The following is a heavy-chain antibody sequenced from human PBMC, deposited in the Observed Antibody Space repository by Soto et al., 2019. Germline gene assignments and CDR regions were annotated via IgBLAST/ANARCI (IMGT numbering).Heavy chain of an antibody. Sequence: QVQLQESGPGLVKPSETLSLTCTVSGGSISSYYWSWIRQPPGKGLEWIGYIHYSGSTHYNRSLKSGVTISLDTSKNQFSLKLTSVTAADSGVYYCARHSTGLDVWGKGTTVTVSS. V-gene: IGHV4-59*08. D-gene: IGHD3-9*01. J-gene: IGHJ6*04. CDR3: ARHSTGLDV. CDR2: IHYSGST. CDR1: GGSISSYY.